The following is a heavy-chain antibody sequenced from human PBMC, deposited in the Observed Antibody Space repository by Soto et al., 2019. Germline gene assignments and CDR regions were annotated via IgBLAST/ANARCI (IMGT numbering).Heavy chain of an antibody. J-gene: IGHJ3*02. D-gene: IGHD3-3*02. Sequence: SETLSLTCAVYGGSFSGYYWSWIRQPPGKGLEWIGEINHSGSTNHNPSLKSRVTISVDTSKNQFSLRLSSATAADTGVYYCVRYDRINMKPYSPEGFHIWGQGTMVTVSS. CDR3: VRYDRINMKPYSPEGFHI. CDR1: GGSFSGYY. CDR2: INHSGST. V-gene: IGHV4-34*01.